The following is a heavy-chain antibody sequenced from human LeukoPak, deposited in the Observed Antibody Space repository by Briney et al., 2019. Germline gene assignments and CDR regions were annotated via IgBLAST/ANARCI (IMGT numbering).Heavy chain of an antibody. Sequence: GGSLRLSCAASGFTFSDYYMIWIRQAPGKGLEWVSYISSSGSTIYYADSVKGRFTISRDNAKNSLYLQMNSLRAGDTAVYYCARERQRWLQNDAFDIWGQGTMVTVSS. CDR1: GFTFSDYY. CDR2: ISSSGSTI. J-gene: IGHJ3*02. CDR3: ARERQRWLQNDAFDI. V-gene: IGHV3-11*01. D-gene: IGHD5-24*01.